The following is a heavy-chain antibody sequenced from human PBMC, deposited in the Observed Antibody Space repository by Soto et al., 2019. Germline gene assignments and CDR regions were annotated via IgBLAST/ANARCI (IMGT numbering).Heavy chain of an antibody. CDR3: ARDQVQLWLSLDY. CDR1: GFTFDDYG. CDR2: ISSSSSYI. V-gene: IGHV3-21*01. D-gene: IGHD5-18*01. J-gene: IGHJ4*02. Sequence: GGSLRLSCAASGFTFDDYGMSWVRQAPGKGLEWVSSISSSSSYIYYADSVKGRFTISRDNAKNSLYLQMNSLRAEDTAVYYCARDQVQLWLSLDYWGQGTLVTVSS.